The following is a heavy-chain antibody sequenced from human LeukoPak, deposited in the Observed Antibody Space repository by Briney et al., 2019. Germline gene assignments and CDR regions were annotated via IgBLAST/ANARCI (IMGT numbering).Heavy chain of an antibody. V-gene: IGHV3-15*01. Sequence: GGSLRLSCAASGFTFSNAWMSWVRQAPGKGLEWVGGIKNKTDGGTTDYAAPVKGRLTISRDDSKNTLYLQMNSLKTEDTAVYYCTTGAFDIWGQGTMVTVSS. CDR3: TTGAFDI. J-gene: IGHJ3*02. CDR1: GFTFSNAW. CDR2: IKNKTDGGTT.